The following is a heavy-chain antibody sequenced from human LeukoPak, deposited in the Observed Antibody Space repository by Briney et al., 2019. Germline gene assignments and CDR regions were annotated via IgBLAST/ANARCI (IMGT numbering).Heavy chain of an antibody. CDR2: ISYDGSNK. Sequence: GGSLRLSCAASGFTFSSYGMHWVRQAPGKGLEWVAVISYDGSNKYYADSVKGRFTISRDNSKNTLYLQMNSLRAEDTAVYYCAREPPRGGYSYGYYYWGQGTLVTVSS. CDR1: GFTFSSYG. D-gene: IGHD5-18*01. CDR3: AREPPRGGYSYGYYY. J-gene: IGHJ4*02. V-gene: IGHV3-30*03.